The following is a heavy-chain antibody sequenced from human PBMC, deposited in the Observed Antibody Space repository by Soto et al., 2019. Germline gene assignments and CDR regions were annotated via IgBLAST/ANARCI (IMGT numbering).Heavy chain of an antibody. V-gene: IGHV1-3*01. Sequence: ASVKVSCKASGYTFTSYAMHWVRQAPGQRLEWMGWINAGNGNTKYSQKFQGRVTITRDTSASTAYMELSSLRSEDTAVYYCARGRLTAYHYDSSGYYFDYWGQGTLVTVSS. D-gene: IGHD3-22*01. CDR3: ARGRLTAYHYDSSGYYFDY. CDR2: INAGNGNT. J-gene: IGHJ4*02. CDR1: GYTFTSYA.